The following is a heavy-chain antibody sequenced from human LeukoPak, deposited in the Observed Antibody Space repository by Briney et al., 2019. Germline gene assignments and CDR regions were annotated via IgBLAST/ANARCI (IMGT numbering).Heavy chain of an antibody. CDR1: GGSISNYY. V-gene: IGHV4-59*08. CDR3: ARHGKGVTYFYTFDI. D-gene: IGHD2/OR15-2a*01. Sequence: SETLSLTCTVSGGSISNYYWSWIRQPAGKGLEWIGYVYASGATNSNPSLKSRVTISVDTSKNQFSLKLSSVTAADTAVYYCARHGKGVTYFYTFDIWGQGTVVAVSS. CDR2: VYASGAT. J-gene: IGHJ3*02.